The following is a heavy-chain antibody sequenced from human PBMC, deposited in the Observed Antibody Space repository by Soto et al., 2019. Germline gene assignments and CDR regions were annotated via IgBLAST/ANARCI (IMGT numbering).Heavy chain of an antibody. CDR2: MSYDGSNK. D-gene: IGHD6-13*01. Sequence: QVQLVESGGGVVQPGRSLRLSCAASGFTFSSYGMLWVRQAPGKGLEWVAVMSYDGSNKYYADSVKGRFTISRDNSKNTLYLQMNSLRAEDTAVYYCAKDQVVAAAAAPRDYGGQGTLVTVSS. CDR3: AKDQVVAAAAAPRDY. J-gene: IGHJ4*02. V-gene: IGHV3-30*18. CDR1: GFTFSSYG.